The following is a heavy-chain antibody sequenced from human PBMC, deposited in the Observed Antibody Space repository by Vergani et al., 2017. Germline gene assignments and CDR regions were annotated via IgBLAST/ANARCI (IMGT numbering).Heavy chain of an antibody. V-gene: IGHV3-9*01. CDR2: ISWNSGSI. CDR1: GFTFDDYA. CDR3: AKGGYNWNYGVGDY. Sequence: EVQLVESGGGLVQPGRSLRLSCAASGFTFDDYAMHWVRQAPGKGLEWVSGISWNSGSIGYADSVKGRFTISRDNAKNSLYLQMNSLRAEDTALYYCAKGGYNWNYGVGDYWGQGTLVTVSS. D-gene: IGHD1-1*01. J-gene: IGHJ4*02.